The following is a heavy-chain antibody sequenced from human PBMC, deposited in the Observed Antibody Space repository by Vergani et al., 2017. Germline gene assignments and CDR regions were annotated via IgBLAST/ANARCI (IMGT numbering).Heavy chain of an antibody. CDR2: ISWNSGSI. D-gene: IGHD3-10*01. J-gene: IGHJ6*02. V-gene: IGHV3-9*03. Sequence: EVQLVESGGGLVQPGRSLRLSCAASGLTFDDYAMHWVRQAPGKGLEWVSGISWNSGSIGYADSVKGRFTISRDNAKNSLYLQMNSLRAEDMALYYCVRFGEPYYYGMDVWGQGTTVTVSS. CDR1: GLTFDDYA. CDR3: VRFGEPYYYGMDV.